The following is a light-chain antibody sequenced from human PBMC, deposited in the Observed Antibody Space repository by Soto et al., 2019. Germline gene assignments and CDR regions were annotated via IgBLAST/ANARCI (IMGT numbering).Light chain of an antibody. J-gene: IGKJ1*01. CDR2: KAS. V-gene: IGKV1-5*03. CDR3: QQYNSYRA. CDR1: QTISSW. Sequence: DIQMTQSPSTLSGSVGDRVTITCRASQTISSWLAWYQQKPGKAPKLLIYKASTLKSGVPSRFSGSGSGTDFTLTISGLQPDDFAIYYCQQYNSYRAFGQGTKVDI.